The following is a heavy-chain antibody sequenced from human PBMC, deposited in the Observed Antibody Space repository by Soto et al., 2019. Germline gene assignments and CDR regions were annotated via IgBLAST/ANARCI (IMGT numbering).Heavy chain of an antibody. Sequence: ASVKVSCKASGYTFTSYAMHCVRQAPGQRLEWMGWINAGNGNTKYSQKFQGRVTITRDTSASTAYMELSSLRSEDTAVYYCAREVMNYYDSSGYYDYFDYWGQGTLVTVSS. J-gene: IGHJ4*02. D-gene: IGHD3-22*01. V-gene: IGHV1-3*01. CDR3: AREVMNYYDSSGYYDYFDY. CDR2: INAGNGNT. CDR1: GYTFTSYA.